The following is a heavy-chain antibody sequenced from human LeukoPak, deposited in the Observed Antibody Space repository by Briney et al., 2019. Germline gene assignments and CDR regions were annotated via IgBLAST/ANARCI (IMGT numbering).Heavy chain of an antibody. CDR1: GFTVSSNY. D-gene: IGHD1-26*01. CDR2: IYSGGST. Sequence: GGSLRLSCAASGFTVSSNYMSWVRQAPGKGLEWVSVIYSGGSTYYADSVKGRFTISRDNSKNTLYLQMNSLRAEDTAVYYCASEGTGSYGLAYWGQGTLVTVSS. J-gene: IGHJ4*02. V-gene: IGHV3-53*01. CDR3: ASEGTGSYGLAY.